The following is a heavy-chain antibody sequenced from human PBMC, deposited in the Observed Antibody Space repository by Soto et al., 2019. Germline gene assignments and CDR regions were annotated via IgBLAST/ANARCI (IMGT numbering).Heavy chain of an antibody. CDR1: GGTFSSYA. Sequence: SVKVSCKASGGTFSSYAISWVRQAPGQGLEWMGGIIPIFGTANYAQKFQGRVTITADESTSTAYMELSSLRSEDTAVYYCARQPTSGYSYGYFDYWGQGTLVTVSS. J-gene: IGHJ4*02. D-gene: IGHD5-18*01. CDR3: ARQPTSGYSYGYFDY. V-gene: IGHV1-69*13. CDR2: IIPIFGTA.